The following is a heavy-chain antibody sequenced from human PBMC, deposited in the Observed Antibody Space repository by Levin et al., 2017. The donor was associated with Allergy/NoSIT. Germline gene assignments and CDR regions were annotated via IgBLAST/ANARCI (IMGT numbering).Heavy chain of an antibody. CDR1: GGSISSSNW. CDR2: IYHSGST. Sequence: SETLSLTCAVSGGSISSSNWWSWVRQPPGKGLEWIGEIYHSGSTNYNPSLKSRVTISVDKSKNQFSLKLSSVTAADTAVYYCARRIQLWYYYFDYWGQGTLVTVSS. D-gene: IGHD5-18*01. J-gene: IGHJ4*02. CDR3: ARRIQLWYYYFDY. V-gene: IGHV4-4*02.